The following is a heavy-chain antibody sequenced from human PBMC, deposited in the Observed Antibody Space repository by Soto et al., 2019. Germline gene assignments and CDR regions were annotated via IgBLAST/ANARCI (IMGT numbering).Heavy chain of an antibody. Sequence: PGESLKISCKGSGYSFTSYWIGWVRQMPGKGLEWMGIIYPGDSDTRYSPSFQGQVTISADKSISTAYLQWSSLKASDTAMYYCARFSRAVAGTLGFYYYSMDVWGQGTTVTVSS. D-gene: IGHD6-19*01. CDR2: IYPGDSDT. V-gene: IGHV5-51*01. CDR1: GYSFTSYW. CDR3: ARFSRAVAGTLGFYYYSMDV. J-gene: IGHJ6*02.